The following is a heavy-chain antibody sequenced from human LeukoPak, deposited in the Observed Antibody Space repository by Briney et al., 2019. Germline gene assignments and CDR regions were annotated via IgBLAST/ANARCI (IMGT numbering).Heavy chain of an antibody. D-gene: IGHD6-19*01. V-gene: IGHV1-2*02. CDR2: INPNSGGT. J-gene: IGHJ4*02. Sequence: AASVKVSCKASGYVFTGYYIHWARQAPGQGLEWMGWINPNSGGTNYEQKFQGRVTMTRDTSITTVYMELDRLTNDDTAVYYCARALSYSSPLDYWGRETLVTVSS. CDR3: ARALSYSSPLDY. CDR1: GYVFTGYY.